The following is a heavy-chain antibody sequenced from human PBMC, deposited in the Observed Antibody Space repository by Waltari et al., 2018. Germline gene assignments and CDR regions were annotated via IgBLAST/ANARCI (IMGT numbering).Heavy chain of an antibody. Sequence: VQLLESGGDLIQPGGSLRLSCGAAGFTLGQFAMTWVRQAPGKRLEWVSSISGSGGTSYYTDSVTGRFTISRDNSENTLYLHMNSLRAEDSAIYYCAKDRGSGRIYFDSWGRGTLLAVSS. J-gene: IGHJ4*02. V-gene: IGHV3-23*01. CDR2: ISGSGGTS. CDR1: GFTLGQFA. CDR3: AKDRGSGRIYFDS. D-gene: IGHD3-10*01.